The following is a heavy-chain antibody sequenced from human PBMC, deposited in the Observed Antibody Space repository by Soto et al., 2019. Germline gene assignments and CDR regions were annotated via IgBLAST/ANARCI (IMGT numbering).Heavy chain of an antibody. V-gene: IGHV3-30*18. CDR1: GFTFSSYG. D-gene: IGHD3-16*01. Sequence: GGSLRLSCAASGFTFSSYGMHWVRQAPGKGLEWVAVISYDGSIKYYADSVKGRFTISRDNSKNTVHLQMNSLRAEDTAVYYCAKDLVSVTFGGAPDGMDVWGQGTTVTV. CDR2: ISYDGSIK. J-gene: IGHJ6*02. CDR3: AKDLVSVTFGGAPDGMDV.